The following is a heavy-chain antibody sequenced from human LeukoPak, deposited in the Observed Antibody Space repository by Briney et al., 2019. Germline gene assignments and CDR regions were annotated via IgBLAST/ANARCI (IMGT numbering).Heavy chain of an antibody. Sequence: SETLSLTCTVSGGSISGYYWSWIRQPPGKGLEWIGYIYYSGSTNYNPSLKSRVTISVDTSKNQFSLKLSSVTAADTAVYYCARGLPMVDYWGQGTLVTVSS. J-gene: IGHJ4*02. CDR1: GGSISGYY. D-gene: IGHD3-10*01. CDR3: ARGLPMVDY. V-gene: IGHV4-59*01. CDR2: IYYSGST.